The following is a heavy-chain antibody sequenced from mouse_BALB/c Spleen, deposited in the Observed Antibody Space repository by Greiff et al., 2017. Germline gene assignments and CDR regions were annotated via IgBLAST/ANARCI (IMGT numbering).Heavy chain of an antibody. CDR1: GFTFSSYG. CDR3: ARGGNYVGYYAMDY. Sequence: EVQLVESGGGLVQPGGSLKLSCAASGFTFSSYGMSWVRQTPDKRLELVATINSNGGSTYYPDSVKGRFTISRDNAKNTLYLQMSSLKSEDTAMYYCARGGNYVGYYAMDYWGQGTSVTVSS. V-gene: IGHV5-6-3*01. D-gene: IGHD2-1*01. CDR2: INSNGGST. J-gene: IGHJ4*01.